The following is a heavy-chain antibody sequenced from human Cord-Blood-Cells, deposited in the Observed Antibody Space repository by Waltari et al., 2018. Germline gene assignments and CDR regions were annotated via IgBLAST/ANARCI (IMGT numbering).Heavy chain of an antibody. CDR2: INPSGGST. CDR1: EHTFTGYY. D-gene: IGHD6-6*01. J-gene: IGHJ4*02. V-gene: IGHV1-46*01. CDR3: ARDIRPYLSSSSFDY. Sequence: QVQLVQSGAEVKKPGASVKVCCKAAEHTFTGYYLHWVRQAPGQGLEWMGIINPSGGSTIYAQKFQGRVTMTRDTSTSTVYMELSSLRSEDTAVYYCARDIRPYLSSSSFDYWGQGTLVTVSS.